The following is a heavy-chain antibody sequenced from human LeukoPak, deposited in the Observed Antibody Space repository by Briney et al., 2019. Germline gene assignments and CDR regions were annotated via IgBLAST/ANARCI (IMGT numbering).Heavy chain of an antibody. D-gene: IGHD6-13*01. V-gene: IGHV3-74*03. CDR1: GFTFSSHW. CDR3: ARVNRASIWYIDY. CDR2: INGDGSST. J-gene: IGHJ4*02. Sequence: PGGSLRLSCAASGFTFSSHWMHWVRQAPGKGLVWVSRINGDGSSTTYADSVKGRFTISRDNAKNTLYLQMNSPIAEDTAVYYCARVNRASIWYIDYWGQGNLVTVSS.